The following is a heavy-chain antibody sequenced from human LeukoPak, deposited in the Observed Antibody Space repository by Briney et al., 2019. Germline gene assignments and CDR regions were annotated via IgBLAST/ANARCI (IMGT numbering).Heavy chain of an antibody. V-gene: IGHV3-48*03. Sequence: GGSLRLSCAASGFTFSSYEMNWVRKAPGKGQEWVSYISSSGSTIYYADSVKGRFTISRDNAKNSLYLQMNSLRAEDTAVYYCARDFVGAFDYWGQGTLVAVSS. J-gene: IGHJ4*02. CDR2: ISSSGSTI. CDR3: ARDFVGAFDY. D-gene: IGHD1-26*01. CDR1: GFTFSSYE.